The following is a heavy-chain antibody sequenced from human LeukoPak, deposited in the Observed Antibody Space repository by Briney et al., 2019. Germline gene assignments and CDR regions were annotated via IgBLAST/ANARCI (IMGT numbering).Heavy chain of an antibody. CDR2: IRYDGSIK. Sequence: GGSLRLSCAASGFTFSNYGMHWVRQAPGKGLEWVTFIRYDGSIKYYADSVKGRFTISRDNSKNTLYLQMHSLRAEDTAVYYCAKDFVVVPGNVNYFDYWGQGTLVTVSS. J-gene: IGHJ4*02. V-gene: IGHV3-30*02. CDR3: AKDFVVVPGNVNYFDY. CDR1: GFTFSNYG. D-gene: IGHD2-21*02.